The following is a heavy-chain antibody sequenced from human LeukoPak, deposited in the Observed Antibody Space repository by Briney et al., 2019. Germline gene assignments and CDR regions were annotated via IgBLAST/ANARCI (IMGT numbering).Heavy chain of an antibody. Sequence: SETLSLTCTVSGGSISSYYWSWIRQPAGKGLEWIGRIYTSGSTNYNPSLKSRVTMSVDTSKNQFSLKLSSVTAADTAVYYCARNPPPGGDYDFWSGYYLYYYYMDVWGKGTTVTVSS. CDR3: ARNPPPGGDYDFWSGYYLYYYYMDV. CDR2: IYTSGST. V-gene: IGHV4-4*07. CDR1: GGSISSYY. D-gene: IGHD3-3*01. J-gene: IGHJ6*03.